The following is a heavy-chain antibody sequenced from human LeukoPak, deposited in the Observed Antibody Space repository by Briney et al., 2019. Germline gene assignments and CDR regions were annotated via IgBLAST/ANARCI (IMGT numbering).Heavy chain of an antibody. CDR1: GFTFSNAW. CDR2: IKSKTDGGTT. Sequence: PGGSLRLSCAASGFTFSNAWMSWVRQAPGKGLEWVGRIKSKTDGGTTDYAAPVKGRFTISRDDSKNTLYLQMNSLKTEDTAVYYSTTELIIEWELRRWDYWGQGTLVTVSS. CDR3: TTELIIEWELRRWDY. D-gene: IGHD1-26*01. V-gene: IGHV3-15*01. J-gene: IGHJ4*02.